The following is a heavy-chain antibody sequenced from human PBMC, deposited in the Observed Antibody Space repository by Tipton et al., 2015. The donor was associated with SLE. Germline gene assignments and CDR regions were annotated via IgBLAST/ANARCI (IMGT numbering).Heavy chain of an antibody. CDR3: ARWNFVTMTGGFDI. CDR1: GGSINSYNW. Sequence: TLSLTCAVSGGSINSYNWWTWVRQPPGKGLEWIGNINYSGTTSYNPSLKGRVTMSVDTSQNQFSLILRSVTAADTAIYYCARWNFVTMTGGFDIWGQGTLFTVSS. D-gene: IGHD1-7*01. CDR2: INYSGTT. V-gene: IGHV4-4*02. J-gene: IGHJ3*02.